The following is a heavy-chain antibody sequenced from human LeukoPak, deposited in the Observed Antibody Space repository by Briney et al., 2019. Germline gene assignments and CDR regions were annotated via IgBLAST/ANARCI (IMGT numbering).Heavy chain of an antibody. V-gene: IGHV4-39*07. D-gene: IGHD1-26*01. J-gene: IGHJ4*02. CDR3: ARDEREPYYFDY. CDR2: IYYSGST. Sequence: SETLSLTCTVSGGSISSSSYYWGWIRQPPGKGLEWIGSIYYSGSTYYNPSLKSRVTISVDTSKNQFSLKLSSVTAADTAVYYCARDEREPYYFDYWGQGTLVTVSS. CDR1: GGSISSSSYY.